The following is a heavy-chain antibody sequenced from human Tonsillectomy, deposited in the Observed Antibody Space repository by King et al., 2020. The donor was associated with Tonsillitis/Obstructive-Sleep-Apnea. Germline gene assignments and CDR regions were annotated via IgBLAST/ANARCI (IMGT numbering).Heavy chain of an antibody. CDR3: SREPRSPPSMAFDY. Sequence: QLVQSGGGLIQPGGSLRLSCAASGFTVSDNYMSWVRQAPGKGLEWVSVIYSGGTTYYADSVQGRFTISRDNSKNTLYLQMNSLRAEDTAVYYWSREPRSPPSMAFDYWGQGTLVTVSS. D-gene: IGHD5-24*01. CDR1: GFTVSDNY. J-gene: IGHJ4*02. V-gene: IGHV3-53*01. CDR2: IYSGGTT.